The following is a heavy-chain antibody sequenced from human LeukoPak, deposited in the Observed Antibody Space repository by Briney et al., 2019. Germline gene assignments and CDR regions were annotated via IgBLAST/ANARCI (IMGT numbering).Heavy chain of an antibody. V-gene: IGHV1-18*01. CDR2: ISTYNGNT. D-gene: IGHD6-13*01. Sequence: GASVKVSCKASGYTFTSYGFSWVRQAPGQGLEWMGWISTYNGNTKYAQKLQGRVTMTTDTSTSTAYMELRSLRSDDTAVYYCARDLDSSSWYNYWGQGTLVTVSS. J-gene: IGHJ4*02. CDR3: ARDLDSSSWYNY. CDR1: GYTFTSYG.